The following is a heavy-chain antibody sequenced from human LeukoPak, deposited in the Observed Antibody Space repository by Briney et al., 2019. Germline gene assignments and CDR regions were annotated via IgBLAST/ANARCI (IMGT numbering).Heavy chain of an antibody. CDR3: VRGSTLRHYQY. D-gene: IGHD3-16*01. CDR1: GGSISSTTYY. CDR2: IYYSGST. Sequence: KPSETLSLTCTVSGGSISSTTYYWGWIRRPPGKGLEWIGSIYYSGSTYYNPSLKSRVTVSVDTSKNQFSLNLSSVTAADTAVYYCVRGSTLRHYQYWGRGTLVTVSS. J-gene: IGHJ4*02. V-gene: IGHV4-39*01.